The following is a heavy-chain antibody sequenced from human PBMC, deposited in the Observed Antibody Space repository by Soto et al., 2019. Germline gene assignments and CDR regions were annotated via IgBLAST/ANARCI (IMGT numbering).Heavy chain of an antibody. J-gene: IGHJ5*02. D-gene: IGHD3-9*01. CDR1: GFTFSSYW. V-gene: IGHV3-7*01. CDR2: IKQDGSEK. Sequence: VQLVESGGGLVQPGGSLRLSCAASGFTFSSYWMSWVRQAPGKGLEWVANIKQDGSEKYYVDSVKGRFTISRDNAKNSLYLQMNSLRAEDTAVYYCARDIKPIFGWKNWFDPWGQGTLVTVSS. CDR3: ARDIKPIFGWKNWFDP.